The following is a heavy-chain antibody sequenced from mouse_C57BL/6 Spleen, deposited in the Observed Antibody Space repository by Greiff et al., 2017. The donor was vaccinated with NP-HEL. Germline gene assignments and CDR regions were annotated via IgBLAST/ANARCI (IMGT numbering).Heavy chain of an antibody. Sequence: EVHLVESGGDLVKPGGSLKLSCAASGFTFSSYGMSWVRQTPDKRLEWVATISSGGSYTYYPDSVKGRFTISRDNAKNTLYLPMSSLKSEDTAMYYCAILRQLRLDYWGQGTTLTVSA. D-gene: IGHD3-2*02. V-gene: IGHV5-6*01. CDR2: ISSGGSYT. CDR1: GFTFSSYG. CDR3: AILRQLRLDY. J-gene: IGHJ2*01.